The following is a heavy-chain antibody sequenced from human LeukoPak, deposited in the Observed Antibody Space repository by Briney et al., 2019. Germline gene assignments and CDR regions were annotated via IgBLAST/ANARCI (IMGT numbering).Heavy chain of an antibody. CDR2: VSNDGQNN. D-gene: IGHD3-10*01. CDR1: GFNFNIYG. J-gene: IGHJ4*02. V-gene: IGHV3-30*06. Sequence: GGSLRLSCAASGFNFNIYGMHWVCQAPGQGLEWVAVVSNDGQNNFYSDSVRGRFSISRDNSRDTLYLQMDGLRSADTGLYFCARSTYYYGSGTFYSVGPFDSWGQGTLVTVSS. CDR3: ARSTYYYGSGTFYSVGPFDS.